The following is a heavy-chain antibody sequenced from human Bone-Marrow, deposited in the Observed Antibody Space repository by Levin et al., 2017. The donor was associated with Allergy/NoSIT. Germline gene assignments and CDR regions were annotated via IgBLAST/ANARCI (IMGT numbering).Heavy chain of an antibody. CDR3: VRQDDNDGFPGWIDP. D-gene: IGHD3-10*01. J-gene: IGHJ5*02. Sequence: SETLSLTCIVSGGSISSYYWSWIRQPPGKGLEWIGYIYYRGSRNYNPSLKNRVSMSVDTSKNHFSLSLSSVTAADTAVYYCVRQDDNDGFPGWIDPWGQGALVTVSS. CDR1: GGSISSYY. V-gene: IGHV4-59*01. CDR2: IYYRGSR.